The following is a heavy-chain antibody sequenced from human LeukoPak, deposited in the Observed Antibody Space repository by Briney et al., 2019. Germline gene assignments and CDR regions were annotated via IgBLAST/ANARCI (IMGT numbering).Heavy chain of an antibody. Sequence: GASVKVSCKASGYTFTGYYMQWVRQAPGQGLEWVGWINPNSGGTNYAQKFQGRVTMTRDTSISTAYMELSRLRSDDTAVYYCARTYYDSSGYRYWGQGTLVTVSS. J-gene: IGHJ4*02. V-gene: IGHV1-2*02. D-gene: IGHD3-22*01. CDR3: ARTYYDSSGYRY. CDR1: GYTFTGYY. CDR2: INPNSGGT.